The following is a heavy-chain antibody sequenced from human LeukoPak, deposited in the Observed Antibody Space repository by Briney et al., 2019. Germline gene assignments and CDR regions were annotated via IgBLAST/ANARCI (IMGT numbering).Heavy chain of an antibody. CDR3: ARDTDWFDS. J-gene: IGHJ5*01. V-gene: IGHV7-4-1*02. CDR2: MNTKTGNP. CDR1: GFTLTTYA. Sequence: ASVKVPCKASGFTLTTYAMHWVRQAPGQGLEWMGWMNTKTGNPTYAQGFTGRFVFSLDTSVNTVYLQISSLTAQDTAIYYCARDTDWFDSWGQGTLVTVSS.